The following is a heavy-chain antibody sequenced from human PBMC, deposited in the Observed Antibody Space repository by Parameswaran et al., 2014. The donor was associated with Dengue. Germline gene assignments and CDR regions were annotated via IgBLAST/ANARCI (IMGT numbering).Heavy chain of an antibody. CDR2: INSGGST. J-gene: IGHJ6*02. V-gene: IGHV3-23*01. Sequence: VRQAPGKGLEWVSVINSGGSTNFADSVKGRFTISRDNSKNTLYLQMNSLRAEDTAVYYCAKDLNWNFYGMDVWGQGTTVTVSS. CDR3: AKDLNWNFYGMDV. D-gene: IGHD1-7*01.